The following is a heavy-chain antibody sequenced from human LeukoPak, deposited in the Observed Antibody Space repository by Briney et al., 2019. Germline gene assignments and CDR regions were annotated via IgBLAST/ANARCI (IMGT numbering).Heavy chain of an antibody. J-gene: IGHJ4*02. CDR2: IHNSGGI. CDR1: QYSIGAGFY. V-gene: IGHV4-38-2*02. CDR3: ARQEGIGAFDF. Sequence: SETLSLTCSVSQYSIGAGFYWGWIRQPPGKGLEWIASIHNSGGINYNPSLQRRVTLEMDASRNQFSLKLISVTAADTAVYYCARQEGIGAFDFWGRGSLVTVSS. D-gene: IGHD1-26*01.